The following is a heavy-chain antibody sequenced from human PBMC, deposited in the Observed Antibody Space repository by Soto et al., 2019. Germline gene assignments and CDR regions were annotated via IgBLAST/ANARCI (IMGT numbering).Heavy chain of an antibody. V-gene: IGHV4-4*02. CDR3: ATLLGDIAALAF. Sequence: GKGLEWIGEIYHSGSTNYNPSLKSRVTISVDKYKNQFSLKLSSVTAADSAVYYCATLLGDIAALAFWRHGTTVTVSS. CDR2: IYHSGST. D-gene: IGHD4-17*01. J-gene: IGHJ3*01.